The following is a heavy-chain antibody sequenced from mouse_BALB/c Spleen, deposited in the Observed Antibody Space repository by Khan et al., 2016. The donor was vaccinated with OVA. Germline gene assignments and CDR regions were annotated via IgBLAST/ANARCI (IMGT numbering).Heavy chain of an antibody. Sequence: VQLKESGAELAKPGASVKMSCKASGYSFINYWILWVKQRPGQGLEWIGYINPSTAYTEYTQHFKDKATLTADKSSRTAYMQLSILTSEDSAVDYCARRGLRWDFDYWGQGTTLTVSS. CDR2: INPSTAYT. J-gene: IGHJ2*01. CDR1: GYSFINYW. CDR3: ARRGLRWDFDY. D-gene: IGHD1-1*01. V-gene: IGHV1-7*01.